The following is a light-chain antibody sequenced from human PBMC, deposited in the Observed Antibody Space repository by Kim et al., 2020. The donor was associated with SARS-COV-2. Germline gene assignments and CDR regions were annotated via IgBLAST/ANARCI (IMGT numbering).Light chain of an antibody. CDR1: QSVSNSY. CDR2: GAS. J-gene: IGKJ2*01. Sequence: EIVLTQSPGTLSLSPGERATLSCRASQSVSNSYLAWYQQKPGQAPRLLIFGASSRATGIPDRFSGGGSGTDFTLTISRLEPEDFAVYYCQQYGSSPQTFGQGTKLEIK. CDR3: QQYGSSPQT. V-gene: IGKV3-20*01.